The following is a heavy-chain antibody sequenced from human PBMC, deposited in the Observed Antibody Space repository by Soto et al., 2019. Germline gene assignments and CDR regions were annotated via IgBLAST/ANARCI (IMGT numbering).Heavy chain of an antibody. CDR3: ARDNGYFYGSSNWFDP. CDR1: GGSISSGGYY. V-gene: IGHV4-31*03. J-gene: IGHJ5*02. Sequence: ASETLSLTCTVSGGSISSGGYYWSWIRQHPGKGLEGVGYIHYSGSTYYNPSLKSRVTISLDTSKNQFSLRLSSVTAADTAVYYWARDNGYFYGSSNWFDPWGQGTLVTVSS. CDR2: IHYSGST. D-gene: IGHD3-10*01.